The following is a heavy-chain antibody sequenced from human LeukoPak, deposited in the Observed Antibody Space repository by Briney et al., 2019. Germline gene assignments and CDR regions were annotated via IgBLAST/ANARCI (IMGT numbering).Heavy chain of an antibody. CDR3: AREVSWYYFDY. CDR2: VSYDGSNT. D-gene: IGHD6-13*01. Sequence: GGSLRLSCAASGCSFGGYAIHWGRQAPGKGLEWVAVVSYDGSNTCYADSVKGRFAISRDNAKKTLYLQMNSLRGDDTAVYYCAREVSWYYFDYWGQGILVTVSS. V-gene: IGHV3-30*09. CDR1: GCSFGGYA. J-gene: IGHJ4*02.